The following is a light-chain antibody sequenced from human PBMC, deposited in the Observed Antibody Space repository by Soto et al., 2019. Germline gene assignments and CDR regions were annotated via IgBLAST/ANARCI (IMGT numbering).Light chain of an antibody. CDR2: GMS. CDR1: RTISSSY. CDR3: QQYVTSSPRT. Sequence: EIVLTQCPGTLSLSPGERATLSCRSSRTISSSYLAWYQQKPGQATRLVLYGMSRRATGIPDRFSGSGSGTDFTLTITRLEPEDFAVYYCQQYVTSSPRTFGQGTKVDIK. V-gene: IGKV3-20*01. J-gene: IGKJ1*01.